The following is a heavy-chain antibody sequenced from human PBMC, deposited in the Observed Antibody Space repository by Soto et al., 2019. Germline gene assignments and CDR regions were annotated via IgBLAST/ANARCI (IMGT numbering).Heavy chain of an antibody. CDR3: ARRYFDWLSPEQSHVDYFDY. V-gene: IGHV1-18*01. Sequence: GASVKVSCKASGYTFTSYGISWVRQAPGQGLEWMGWISAYNGNTNYAQKLQGRVTMTTDTSTSTAYMELRSLRSDDTAVYYCARRYFDWLSPEQSHVDYFDYWGQGTLVTVSS. CDR1: GYTFTSYG. CDR2: ISAYNGNT. D-gene: IGHD3-9*01. J-gene: IGHJ4*02.